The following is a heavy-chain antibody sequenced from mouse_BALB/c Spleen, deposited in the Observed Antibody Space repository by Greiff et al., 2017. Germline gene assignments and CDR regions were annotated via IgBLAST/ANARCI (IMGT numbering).Heavy chain of an antibody. D-gene: IGHD1-1*01. CDR3: ARSDYYGSSYPYFDY. CDR1: GFTFSSFG. J-gene: IGHJ2*01. Sequence: EVKLVESGGGLVQPGGSRKLSCAASGFTFSSFGMHWVRQAPEKGLEWVAYISSGSSTIYYADTVKGRFTISRDNPKNTLFLQMTSLRSEDTAMYYCARSDYYGSSYPYFDYWGQGTTLTVSS. V-gene: IGHV5-17*02. CDR2: ISSGSSTI.